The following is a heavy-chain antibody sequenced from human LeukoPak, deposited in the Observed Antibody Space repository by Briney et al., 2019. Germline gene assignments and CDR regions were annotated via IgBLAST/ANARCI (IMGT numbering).Heavy chain of an antibody. V-gene: IGHV3-21*01. CDR3: ARDGGDGYNPGHDAFDI. CDR1: GFTFSSYG. CDR2: ISGSSSYI. Sequence: GGSLRLSCAASGFTFSSYGMSWVRQAPGKGLEWVSSISGSSSYIYYADSMKGRFTISRDNAKNSLYLQMNSLRAEDTAVYYCARDGGDGYNPGHDAFDIWGQGTMVTVSS. J-gene: IGHJ3*02. D-gene: IGHD5-24*01.